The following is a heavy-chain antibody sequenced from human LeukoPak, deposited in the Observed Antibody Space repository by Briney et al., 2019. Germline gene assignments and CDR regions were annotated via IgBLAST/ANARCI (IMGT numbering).Heavy chain of an antibody. D-gene: IGHD2-15*01. J-gene: IGHJ5*02. V-gene: IGHV4-61*02. CDR2: IYTSGST. CDR3: VVVAATGVMSA. CDR1: GGSISSGSYY. Sequence: NASETLSLTCTASGGSISSGSYYWSWIRQPAGKGLEWIGRIYTSGSTNYNPSLKSRVTISVDTSKNQFSLKLSSVTAADTAVYYCVVVAATGVMSAWGQGTLVTVSS.